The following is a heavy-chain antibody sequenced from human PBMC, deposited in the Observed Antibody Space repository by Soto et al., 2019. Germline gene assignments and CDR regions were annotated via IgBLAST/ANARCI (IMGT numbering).Heavy chain of an antibody. CDR2: ISGSGGST. Sequence: GGSLRLSCAASGFTFSSYAMSWVRQAPGKGLEWVSAISGSGGSTYYADSVKGRFTISRDRSNYTVSLLLNSLRVEDTAIYYCARQRSPEGWFDPWGQGTLVTVSS. CDR1: GFTFSSYA. CDR3: ARQRSPEGWFDP. V-gene: IGHV3-23*01. J-gene: IGHJ5*02. D-gene: IGHD3-10*01.